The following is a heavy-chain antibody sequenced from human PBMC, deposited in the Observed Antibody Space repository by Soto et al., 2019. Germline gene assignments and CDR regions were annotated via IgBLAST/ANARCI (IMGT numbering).Heavy chain of an antibody. D-gene: IGHD5-12*01. CDR3: AKDTSAYEIDY. V-gene: IGHV3-30-3*01. Sequence: QVQLVESGGGVVQPGRSLRLSCAASEFIFSGYAMHWVRQAPGKGLNWVAVISYDGNTKYYADSVKGRFTVSRDNSKNTLYVQMNNLSPEDTAMYYCAKDTSAYEIDYWGQGTLVTVSS. CDR2: ISYDGNTK. J-gene: IGHJ4*02. CDR1: EFIFSGYA.